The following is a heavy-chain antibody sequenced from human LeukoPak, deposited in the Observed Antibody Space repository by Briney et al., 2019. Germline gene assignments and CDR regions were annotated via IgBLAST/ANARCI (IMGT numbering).Heavy chain of an antibody. V-gene: IGHV3-20*04. CDR1: GFTFDDYA. CDR3: ASTAYYCSGGGCYDY. D-gene: IGHD2-15*01. J-gene: IGHJ4*02. Sequence: GGSLRLSCAASGFTFDDYAMHWVRQAPGKGLEWVSGINWNGGSTGYADSVKGRFTISRDNAKNSLYLQMNSLRAEDTAVYYCASTAYYCSGGGCYDYWGQGTLVTVSS. CDR2: INWNGGST.